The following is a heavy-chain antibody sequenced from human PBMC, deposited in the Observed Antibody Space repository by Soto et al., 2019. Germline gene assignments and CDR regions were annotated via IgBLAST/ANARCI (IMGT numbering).Heavy chain of an antibody. Sequence: EVQLLESGGGLVQPGGSLRLSCTASGFTFNNNAMSWVRQAPGKGLEWVSIISGSGGSTLYADSVKGRFTISRDNSKNSVYLQMDSLRAEDTAIYYCVKDRGPYQLLCLFDYLGQGTLVTVSS. CDR1: GFTFNNNA. D-gene: IGHD2-2*01. V-gene: IGHV3-23*01. CDR3: VKDRGPYQLLCLFDY. J-gene: IGHJ4*02. CDR2: ISGSGGST.